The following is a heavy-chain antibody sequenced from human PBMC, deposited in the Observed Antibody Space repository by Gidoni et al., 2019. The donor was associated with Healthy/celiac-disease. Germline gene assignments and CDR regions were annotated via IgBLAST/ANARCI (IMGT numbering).Heavy chain of an antibody. Sequence: QVQLQESGPGLVKPSETLSLTCTVSGGSISSYYWSWIRQPPGKGLEWIGYIYYSGSTNYNPSLKSRVTISVDTSKNQCSLKLSSVTAADTAVYYCARVPGADSSGYEGWFDPWGQGTLVTVSS. J-gene: IGHJ5*02. CDR3: ARVPGADSSGYEGWFDP. CDR1: GGSISSYY. CDR2: IYYSGST. D-gene: IGHD3-22*01. V-gene: IGHV4-59*01.